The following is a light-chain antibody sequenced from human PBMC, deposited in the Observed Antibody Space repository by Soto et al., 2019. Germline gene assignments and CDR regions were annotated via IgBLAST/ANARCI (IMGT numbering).Light chain of an antibody. J-gene: IGKJ1*01. Sequence: DIQMTQSPSTLSASVGDRVTITCRARQTISSWLAWYQQKPWKAPKLLIYDASSLESGVPSRFSGSGYGTEFTLTISSLQPDDFATYYCQQYNSYSLTFGQGTKVEIK. CDR3: QQYNSYSLT. CDR1: QTISSW. CDR2: DAS. V-gene: IGKV1-5*01.